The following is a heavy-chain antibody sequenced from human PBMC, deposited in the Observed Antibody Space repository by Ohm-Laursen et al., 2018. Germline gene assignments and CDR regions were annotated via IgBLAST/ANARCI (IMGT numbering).Heavy chain of an antibody. Sequence: SETLSLTCIVSGGSISSYYWSWIRQPAGKGLEWIGNIYYSGSTYYNPSLKSRVSISVDTSKNQFSLKLSSVTAADTAVYYCARVKQWLIYAFDIWGQGTMVTVSS. J-gene: IGHJ3*02. D-gene: IGHD6-19*01. V-gene: IGHV4-59*12. CDR1: GGSISSYY. CDR3: ARVKQWLIYAFDI. CDR2: IYYSGST.